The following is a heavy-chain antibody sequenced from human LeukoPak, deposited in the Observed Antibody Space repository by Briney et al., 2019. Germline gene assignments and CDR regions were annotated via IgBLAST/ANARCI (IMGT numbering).Heavy chain of an antibody. J-gene: IGHJ5*02. CDR1: GASIRSSDRY. V-gene: IGHV4-39*01. D-gene: IGHD6-13*01. Sequence: PSETLSLTCTVSGASIRSSDRYWGWIRQAPGKGLEWIAFIYYSGNTYYNPSFKSRVTISVDTSKSQFSLKLTSVTASDTAVYYCARLGGSSSYYRINWFDPWGQGTLVTVSS. CDR3: ARLGGSSSYYRINWFDP. CDR2: IYYSGNT.